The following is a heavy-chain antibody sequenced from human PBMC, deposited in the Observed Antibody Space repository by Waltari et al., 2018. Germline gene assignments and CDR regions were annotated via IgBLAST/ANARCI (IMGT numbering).Heavy chain of an antibody. V-gene: IGHV1-2*02. Sequence: QVQLVQSGAEVKKPGASVKVSCKASGYTFTGYYMHWVRQAPGQGLEWMGWINPNGGGTSKSRVFQGRITMTRDTSISTAYMELSGLRSDDTTVYYCARGEPAAMVDYWGQGTLVTVSS. D-gene: IGHD2-2*01. CDR3: ARGEPAAMVDY. CDR1: GYTFTGYY. CDR2: INPNGGGT. J-gene: IGHJ4*02.